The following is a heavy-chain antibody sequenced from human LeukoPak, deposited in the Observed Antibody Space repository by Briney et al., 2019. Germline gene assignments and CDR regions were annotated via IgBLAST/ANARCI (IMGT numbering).Heavy chain of an antibody. D-gene: IGHD3-22*01. Sequence: GGSLRLSCAASGFSFSNYAMHWVRQAPGKGLEWVSVISASGGTTFYADSVKGRFTISRDNSKNTLYLQMNSLRAEDTAVYYCASNTDSSGYYVDYWGQGTLVTVSS. V-gene: IGHV3-23*01. CDR3: ASNTDSSGYYVDY. CDR1: GFSFSNYA. CDR2: ISASGGTT. J-gene: IGHJ4*02.